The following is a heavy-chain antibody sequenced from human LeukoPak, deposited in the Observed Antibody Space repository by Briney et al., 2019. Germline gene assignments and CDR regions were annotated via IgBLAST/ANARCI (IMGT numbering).Heavy chain of an antibody. V-gene: IGHV3-23*01. CDR2: ISGSGGST. CDR3: AKPQGLSGTWDYYYMDV. D-gene: IGHD1-26*01. J-gene: IGHJ6*03. Sequence: QSGGSLRLSCAASGFTFSSYAMSWVRQAPGKGLEWVSAISGSGGSTYYADSVKGRFTISRDNSKNTLYLQMNSLRAEDTAVYYCAKPQGLSGTWDYYYMDVWGKGTTVTVSS. CDR1: GFTFSSYA.